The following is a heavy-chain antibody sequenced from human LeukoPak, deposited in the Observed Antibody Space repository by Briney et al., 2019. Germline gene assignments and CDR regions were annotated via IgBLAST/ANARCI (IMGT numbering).Heavy chain of an antibody. J-gene: IGHJ4*02. V-gene: IGHV3-30*02. CDR3: ARERISSFDY. CDR2: IRYDGSKK. D-gene: IGHD2/OR15-2a*01. CDR1: GFTFSSYG. Sequence: GGSLRLSCAASGFTFSSYGMHWVRQAPGKGLEWVAFIRYDGSKKYYVDSVKGRFTISRDNSKNSLYLQMNSLRAEDTAVYYCARERISSFDYWGQGTLVTVSS.